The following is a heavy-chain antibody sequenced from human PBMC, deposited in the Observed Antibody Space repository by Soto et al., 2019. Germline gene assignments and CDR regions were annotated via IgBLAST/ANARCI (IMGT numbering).Heavy chain of an antibody. CDR1: GGSISSGDYF. CDR3: ARGLKRTYYYDSSGSHRFDP. CDR2: IYYSGST. V-gene: IGHV4-30-4*01. Sequence: SETLSLTCTVSGGSISSGDYFWSWIRQPPGKGLEWIGYIYYSGSTYYNPSLKSRVTISVDTSKNQFSLKLSSVTAADTAVYYCARGLKRTYYYDSSGSHRFDPWGQGTLVTVSS. D-gene: IGHD3-22*01. J-gene: IGHJ5*02.